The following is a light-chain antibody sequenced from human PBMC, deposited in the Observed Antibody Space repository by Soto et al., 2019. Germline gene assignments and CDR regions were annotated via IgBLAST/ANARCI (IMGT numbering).Light chain of an antibody. Sequence: QSVLTQPPSASGTPGQRVTISCSGSSSNIGSNYVYWYQQLPGTAPKLLIYRNNQRPSGVPDRFSGSKSGTSASLAISGLRSEDEADYYCAGWDDSLCGHGFGTGTKLTVL. CDR1: SSNIGSNY. J-gene: IGLJ1*01. CDR3: AGWDDSLCGHG. CDR2: RNN. V-gene: IGLV1-47*01.